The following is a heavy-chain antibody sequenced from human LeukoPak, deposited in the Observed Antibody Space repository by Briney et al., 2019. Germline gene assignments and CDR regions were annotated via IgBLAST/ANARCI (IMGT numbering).Heavy chain of an antibody. D-gene: IGHD3-10*01. Sequence: GGSLRLSCAASGFTFSNYWMHWVRQAPGKGLVWVSRINSDGSTTNYADSVKGRFTISRDNAKNTLFLQMNSLRAEDTAVYYCVRESIRGTRDFDYWGHGTLVTVSS. CDR3: VRESIRGTRDFDY. CDR2: INSDGSTT. CDR1: GFTFSNYW. V-gene: IGHV3-74*01. J-gene: IGHJ4*01.